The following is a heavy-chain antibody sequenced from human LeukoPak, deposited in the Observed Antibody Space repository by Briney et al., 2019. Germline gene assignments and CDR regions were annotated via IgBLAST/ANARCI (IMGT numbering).Heavy chain of an antibody. J-gene: IGHJ6*03. CDR3: ARAGRYVVRGVDGNMDV. V-gene: IGHV3-48*03. Sequence: GGSMRLSCAASGFTFSSYEMNWVRQAPGKGLEWVSYISSSGSTIYYADSVKGRFTISRNNAKNSLYLQMNSLRAEDTAVYYCARAGRYVVRGVDGNMDVWGKGTTVTVSS. CDR2: ISSSGSTI. CDR1: GFTFSSYE. D-gene: IGHD3-10*01.